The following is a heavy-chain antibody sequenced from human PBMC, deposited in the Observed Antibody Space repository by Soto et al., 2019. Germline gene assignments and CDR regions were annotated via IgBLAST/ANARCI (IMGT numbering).Heavy chain of an antibody. CDR2: INPNSGGT. CDR3: ARVPLYYDILTGYAYPGAFDI. D-gene: IGHD3-9*01. V-gene: IGHV1-2*04. J-gene: IGHJ3*02. CDR1: GYTFTGYY. Sequence: ASVKVSCKASGYTFTGYYMHWVRQAPGQGLEWMGWINPNSGGTNYAQKFQGWVTMTRDTSISTAYMELSRLGSDDTAGYYFARVPLYYDILTGYAYPGAFDIWGQGTMVTVSS.